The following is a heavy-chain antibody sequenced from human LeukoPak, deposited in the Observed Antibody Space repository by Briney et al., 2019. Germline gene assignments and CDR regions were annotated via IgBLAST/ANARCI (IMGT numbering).Heavy chain of an antibody. CDR1: GYTFTSYG. Sequence: ASVKVSCKAAGYTFTSYGISWVRQAPGQGLEWMGWISAYNGNTNYAQKLQGRVTMTTDTSTSTAYMELRSLRSDDTAVYYCASWRVRGIFDYWGQGTLVTVSS. D-gene: IGHD3-10*01. V-gene: IGHV1-18*01. CDR3: ASWRVRGIFDY. J-gene: IGHJ4*02. CDR2: ISAYNGNT.